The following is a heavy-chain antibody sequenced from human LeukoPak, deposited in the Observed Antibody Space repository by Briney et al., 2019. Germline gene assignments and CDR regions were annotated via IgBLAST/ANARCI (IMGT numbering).Heavy chain of an antibody. Sequence: SETLSLTCAVSGGSISSSNWWSWVRQPPGKGLEWIGEIYHSGSTNYNPSLKRRVTISVDKSKNQFSLKLSSVTAADTAVYYCARGLAVAGTPYYFDYWGRGTLVTVSS. D-gene: IGHD6-19*01. CDR2: IYHSGST. CDR1: GGSISSSNW. V-gene: IGHV4-4*02. CDR3: ARGLAVAGTPYYFDY. J-gene: IGHJ4*02.